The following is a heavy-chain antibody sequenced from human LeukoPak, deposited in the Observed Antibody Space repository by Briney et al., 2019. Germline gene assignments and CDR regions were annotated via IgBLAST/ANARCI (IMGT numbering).Heavy chain of an antibody. V-gene: IGHV3-49*03. CDR3: SSSLISTTGDQVDDY. J-gene: IGHJ4*02. CDR1: GFTFGYYA. CDR2: IRSKDYGGTT. Sequence: GGSLRLSCTTSGFTFGYYAMSWFRQAPGKGLEWVGFIRSKDYGGTTEYAASVKGRFTISRDDSKSIAYLQMNSLKTEDTAMYYCSSSLISTTGDQVDDYWGRGTLVTVSS. D-gene: IGHD1-1*01.